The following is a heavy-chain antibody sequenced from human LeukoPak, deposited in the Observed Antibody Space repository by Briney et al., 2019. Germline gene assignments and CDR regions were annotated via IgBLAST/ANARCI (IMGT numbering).Heavy chain of an antibody. CDR3: ARHGVAVAGTISWFDP. CDR1: DSPFPSYW. J-gene: IGHJ5*02. D-gene: IGHD6-19*01. CDR2: IYPGDSDT. V-gene: IGHV5-51*01. Sequence: GAPLKISSKRSDSPFPSYWMGWVRQMPGKGLEWMGLIYPGDSDTRYSPSFQGQVTISADKSISTAYLQWSSLKASDTAMYYCARHGVAVAGTISWFDPWGQGTLVTVSS.